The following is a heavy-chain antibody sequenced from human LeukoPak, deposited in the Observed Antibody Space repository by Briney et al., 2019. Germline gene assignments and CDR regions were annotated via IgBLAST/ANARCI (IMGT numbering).Heavy chain of an antibody. CDR2: IIPIFGIA. D-gene: IGHD6-19*01. V-gene: IGHV1-69*04. CDR3: TVAGTGMLDY. Sequence: GASAKVFCKASGGTLSSYAISWVPQAPGPGLEWMGRIIPIFGIANYAQKFQGRVTITADKSTSTAYMELSSLRSEGTAVYCCTVAGTGMLDYWGQGTLVTVSS. CDR1: GGTLSSYA. J-gene: IGHJ4*02.